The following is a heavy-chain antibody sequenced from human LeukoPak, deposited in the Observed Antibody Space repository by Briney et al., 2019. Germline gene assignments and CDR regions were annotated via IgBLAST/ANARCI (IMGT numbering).Heavy chain of an antibody. CDR2: IFYSGTT. J-gene: IGHJ4*02. CDR3: ARGGSLDYGSGSYGY. V-gene: IGHV4-59*01. CDR1: GDSISSYS. Sequence: PSGTLSLTCTVSGDSISSYSWSWFRQPPGKGLEWLGYIFYSGTTNYNPSLKSRVTISIDTSKNQFALKLTSVTAADTAVYYCARGGSLDYGSGSYGYWGQGTLVTVSS. D-gene: IGHD3-10*01.